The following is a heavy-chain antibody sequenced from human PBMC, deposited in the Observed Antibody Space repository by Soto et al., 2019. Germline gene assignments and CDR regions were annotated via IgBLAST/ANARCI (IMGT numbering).Heavy chain of an antibody. CDR2: ISSSSSYI. D-gene: IGHD6-13*01. CDR3: ASEIAAAGNFYGY. V-gene: IGHV3-21*01. CDR1: GFTFSSYS. J-gene: IGHJ4*02. Sequence: GGSLRLSCAASGFTFSSYSMNWVRRAPGKGLEWVSSISSSSSYIYYADSVKGRFTISRDNAKNSLYLQMNSLRAEDTAVYYCASEIAAAGNFYGYWGQGTLVTVSS.